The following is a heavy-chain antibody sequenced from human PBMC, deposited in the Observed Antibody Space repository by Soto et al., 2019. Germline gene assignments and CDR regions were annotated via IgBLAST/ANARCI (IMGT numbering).Heavy chain of an antibody. CDR1: GGSISSYY. J-gene: IGHJ4*02. CDR2: IYYSGST. V-gene: IGHV4-59*01. CDR3: ARVDSYGPQYYFDY. Sequence: SETLSLTCTVSGGSISSYYWSWIRQPPGKGLEWIGYIYYSGSTNYNPSLKSRVTISVDTSKNQFSLKLSSVTAADTAVYYCARVDSYGPQYYFDYWGQGTLVTVSS. D-gene: IGHD5-18*01.